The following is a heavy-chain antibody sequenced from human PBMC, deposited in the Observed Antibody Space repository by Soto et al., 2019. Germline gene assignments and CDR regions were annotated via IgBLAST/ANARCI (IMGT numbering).Heavy chain of an antibody. CDR3: ARVFFFQAEDGIRDTVPVSAFLLNRSSDL. V-gene: IGHV3-66*01. J-gene: IGHJ2*01. Sequence: KGLAWVSLIQSGGTTYYADPVKGRFTISRDTSDNTLHLQIDSLRAEDMAVYYCARVFFFQAEDGIRDTVPVSAFLLNRSSDL. D-gene: IGHD2-15*01. CDR2: IQSGGTT.